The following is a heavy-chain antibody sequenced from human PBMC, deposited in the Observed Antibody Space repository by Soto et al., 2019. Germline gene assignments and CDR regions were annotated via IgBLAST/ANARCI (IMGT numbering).Heavy chain of an antibody. V-gene: IGHV3-21*06. J-gene: IGHJ4*02. Sequence: EVQLVESGGGLVKPGGSLRLSCAASGFTFTRYSMNWVRQAPGKGLECVSSISSTTNYIYYGDSMKGRFTISRDNAKNSLYLKMKSLRAEDTAVYYCARESEDLTSNFDYWGQGTLVTGYS. CDR3: ARESEDLTSNFDY. CDR2: ISSTTNYI. CDR1: GFTFTRYS.